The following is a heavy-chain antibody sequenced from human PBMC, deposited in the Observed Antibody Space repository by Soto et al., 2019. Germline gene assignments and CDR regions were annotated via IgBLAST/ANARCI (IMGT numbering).Heavy chain of an antibody. CDR3: ARRAGGYYYYYGMDV. CDR1: GYSFTSYW. J-gene: IGHJ6*02. D-gene: IGHD6-19*01. Sequence: GESLKISCKGSGYSFTSYWIGWVRQMPGKGLEWMGIIYPGDSDTRYSPSFQGQVTISADKSISTAYLQWSSLKASDTAMYYCARRAGGYYYYYGMDVWGQGTTVTVSS. V-gene: IGHV5-51*01. CDR2: IYPGDSDT.